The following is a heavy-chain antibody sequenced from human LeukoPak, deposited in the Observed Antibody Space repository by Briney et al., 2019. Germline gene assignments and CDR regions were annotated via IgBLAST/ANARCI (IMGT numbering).Heavy chain of an antibody. CDR1: GDTFSSYA. Sequence: ASVKVSCKASGDTFSSYAISWVRQAPGQGLEWMGWISAYNGNTNYAQKLQGRVTMTTDTSTSTAYMELRSLRSDDTAVYYCARVLWNDPLDYWGQGTLVTVSS. CDR3: ARVLWNDPLDY. CDR2: ISAYNGNT. V-gene: IGHV1-18*01. D-gene: IGHD1-1*01. J-gene: IGHJ4*02.